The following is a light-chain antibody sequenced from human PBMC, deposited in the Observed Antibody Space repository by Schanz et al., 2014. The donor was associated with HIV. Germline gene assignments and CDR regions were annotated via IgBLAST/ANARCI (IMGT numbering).Light chain of an antibody. CDR1: QSVSSY. Sequence: EIVLTQSPATLSLSPGERATLSCRASQSVSSYLAWYQQKPGQAPRLLIYGASSRAAGIPDRFSGSGSGSDFTLTISSLEPEDFAVYYCQQRTNWPPWTFGQGTKVQFK. CDR3: QQRTNWPPWT. J-gene: IGKJ1*01. CDR2: GAS. V-gene: IGKV3-11*01.